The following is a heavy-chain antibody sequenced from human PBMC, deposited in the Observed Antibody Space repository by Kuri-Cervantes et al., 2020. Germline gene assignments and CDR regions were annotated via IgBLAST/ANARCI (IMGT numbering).Heavy chain of an antibody. D-gene: IGHD1-26*01. CDR1: GYTFTGYY. CDR2: INPNSGGT. CDR3: AREGAWELLGEPFDY. J-gene: IGHJ4*02. V-gene: IGHV1-2*02. Sequence: ASVKVSCKASGYTFTGYYMYWVRQAPGQGLEWMGWINPNSGGTNYAQKFQGRVTMTRDMSISTAYMELSRLRSDDTAVYYCAREGAWELLGEPFDYWGQGTLVTVSS.